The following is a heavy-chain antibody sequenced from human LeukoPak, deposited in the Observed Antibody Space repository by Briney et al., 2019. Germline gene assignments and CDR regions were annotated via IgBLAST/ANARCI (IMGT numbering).Heavy chain of an antibody. CDR3: ARGRDVLLWFGATYYYYGMDV. CDR2: INHSGST. D-gene: IGHD3-10*01. Sequence: PSETLSLTCAVYGGSFSGYYWSWIRQPPGKGVEWIGEINHSGSTNYNPSLKSRVTISVDTSKKQFSLKLSCVTAADTAVYYCARGRDVLLWFGATYYYYGMDVWGQGTTVTVSS. CDR1: GGSFSGYY. J-gene: IGHJ6*02. V-gene: IGHV4-34*01.